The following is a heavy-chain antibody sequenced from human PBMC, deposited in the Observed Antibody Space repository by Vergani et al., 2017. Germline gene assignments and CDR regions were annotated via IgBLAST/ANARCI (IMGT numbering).Heavy chain of an antibody. Sequence: QVQLVQSGAEVKKPGASVKVSCKASGYTFTSYYMHWVRQAPGKGLEWMGIINPSGGSTSYAQKFQGRVTMTRDTSTSTVYMELSSLRSEDTAVYYCARDGGYGVVVAAYVDYWGQGTLVTVSS. D-gene: IGHD2-15*01. CDR3: ARDGGYGVVVAAYVDY. V-gene: IGHV1-46*01. J-gene: IGHJ4*02. CDR1: GYTFTSYY. CDR2: INPSGGST.